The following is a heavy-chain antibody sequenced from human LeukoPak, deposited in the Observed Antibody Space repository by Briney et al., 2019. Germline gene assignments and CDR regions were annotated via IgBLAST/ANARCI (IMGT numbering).Heavy chain of an antibody. V-gene: IGHV3-23*01. CDR2: ISGSGGST. CDR1: GFTFSSSA. Sequence: TGGSLRLSCAASGFTFSSSAMSWGRQAPGKGLEWVSAISGSGGSTYYADSVKGRFTISRDNSKNTLYLQMNSLRAEDTAVYYCAKVSWYYYGSGSYSWFDPWGQGTLVTVSS. D-gene: IGHD3-10*01. J-gene: IGHJ5*02. CDR3: AKVSWYYYGSGSYSWFDP.